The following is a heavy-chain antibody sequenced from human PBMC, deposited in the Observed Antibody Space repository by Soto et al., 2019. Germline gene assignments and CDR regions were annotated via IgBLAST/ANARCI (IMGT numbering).Heavy chain of an antibody. V-gene: IGHV1-69*13. CDR3: ARSAYNWNDERVNWFDP. CDR2: IIPIFGTA. CDR1: GGTFSSYA. Sequence: SVKVSCKASGGTFSSYAISWVRQAPGQGLEWMGGIIPIFGTANYAQKFQGRVTITADESTSTAYMELSSLRSEDTAVYYCARSAYNWNDERVNWFDPWGQGTLVTVSS. J-gene: IGHJ5*02. D-gene: IGHD1-1*01.